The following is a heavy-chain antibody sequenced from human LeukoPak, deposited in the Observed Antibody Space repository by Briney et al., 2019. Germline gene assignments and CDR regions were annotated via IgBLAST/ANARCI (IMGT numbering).Heavy chain of an antibody. CDR1: VLTSTKYS. Sequence: GGSLRHSPVPSVLTSTKYSLLLFPPAPRKGQVFVSRIASDGGSTKYADSVNGRFTISRDNAKNTLYLQMDSLRAEDTAVYYCVRDSTSGVDYWGQGTLVTVSS. V-gene: IGHV3-74*01. CDR3: VRDSTSGVDY. D-gene: IGHD3-10*01. CDR2: IASDGGST. J-gene: IGHJ4*02.